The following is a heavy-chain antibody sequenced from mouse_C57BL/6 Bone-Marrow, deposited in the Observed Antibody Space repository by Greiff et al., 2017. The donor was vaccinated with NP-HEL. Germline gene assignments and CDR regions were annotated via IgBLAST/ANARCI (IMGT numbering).Heavy chain of an antibody. CDR3: ASPVYYYSNLDY. J-gene: IGHJ2*01. CDR1: GYTFTSYW. D-gene: IGHD1-1*01. Sequence: QVQLQQSGAELVKPGASVKLSCKASGYTFTSYWMHWVKQRPGQGLEWIGYINPSSGCTNYNQKFKDKATLTVDKSSSTAYMQLRSLTYEDSAVYYCASPVYYYSNLDYWGQGTTLTVSS. CDR2: INPSSGCT. V-gene: IGHV1-7*01.